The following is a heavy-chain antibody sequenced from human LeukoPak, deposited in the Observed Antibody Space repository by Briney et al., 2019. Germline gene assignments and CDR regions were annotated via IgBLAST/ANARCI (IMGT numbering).Heavy chain of an antibody. D-gene: IGHD7-27*01. J-gene: IGHJ4*02. CDR2: IGTAGDT. CDR3: ARGRHLTGEFDY. CDR1: GFTFSSYD. Sequence: GGSLRLSCAASGFTFSSYDIHWVRQATGKGLEWVSAIGTAGDTYYPGSVKGRFTISRENAKNSLYLQMNSLSAGDTAVYYCARGRHLTGEFDYWGQGTLVTVSS. V-gene: IGHV3-13*01.